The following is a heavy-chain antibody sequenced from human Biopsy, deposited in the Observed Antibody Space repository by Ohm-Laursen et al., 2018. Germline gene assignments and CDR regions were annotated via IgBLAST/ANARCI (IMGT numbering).Heavy chain of an antibody. J-gene: IGHJ4*02. D-gene: IGHD3-3*01. V-gene: IGHV3-9*01. CDR2: ISWDGGSE. CDR3: VRGYSSSWSGYLDH. CDR1: GFTFDDHV. Sequence: SLRLSCAASGFTFDDHVMHWVRQAPGKGLEWVSGISWDGGSEGYADSVKGRFTISRDSAKNSLFLQMNSLTTGDTALYYCVRGYSSSWSGYLDHWGQGTLVTVSS.